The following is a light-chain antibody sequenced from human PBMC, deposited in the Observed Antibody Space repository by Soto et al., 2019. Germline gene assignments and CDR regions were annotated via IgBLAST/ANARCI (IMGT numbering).Light chain of an antibody. CDR3: ASFTTYNTWV. CDR1: SSDVGAYNF. CDR2: EVS. V-gene: IGLV2-14*01. J-gene: IGLJ3*02. Sequence: QSVLTQPASVSGSPGQSITISCTGTSSDVGAYNFVSWYQQHPGKVPKLMFYEVSKRPSGVSNRFSASKSDNTASLTISGLQADDEADYYCASFTTYNTWVFGGGTKLTVL.